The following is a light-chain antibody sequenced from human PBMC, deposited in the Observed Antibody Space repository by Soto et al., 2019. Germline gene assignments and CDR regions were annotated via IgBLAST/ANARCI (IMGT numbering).Light chain of an antibody. CDR3: QHYDSSPLP. CDR2: GAS. J-gene: IGKJ4*01. Sequence: EIVLTQSPGTLSLSPGERATLSCRASQSVSTNYLAWYQQKPGQAPRLLIYGASSRATGIPDRFSGSGSGIDFTLTISRLEPEDFAVYYCQHYDSSPLPFGGGTKVEIK. V-gene: IGKV3-20*01. CDR1: QSVSTNY.